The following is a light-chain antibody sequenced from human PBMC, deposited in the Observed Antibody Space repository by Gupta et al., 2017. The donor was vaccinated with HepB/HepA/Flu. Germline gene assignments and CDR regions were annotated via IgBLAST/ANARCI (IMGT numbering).Light chain of an antibody. CDR3: QSYDSSLSGSV. CDR1: SSNIGAGYD. CDR2: GNS. Sequence: QSVLTPPPSVSGAPGQRVTISCTGSSSNIGAGYDVHWYQQLPGTAPKLLIYGNSNRPSGVPERFSGSKSGTSASLAITGLQAEDEADYYYQSYDSSLSGSVFGGGTKLTVL. J-gene: IGLJ2*01. V-gene: IGLV1-40*01.